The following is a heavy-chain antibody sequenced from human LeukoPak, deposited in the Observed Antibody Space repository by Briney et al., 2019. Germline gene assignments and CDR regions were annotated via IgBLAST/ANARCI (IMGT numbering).Heavy chain of an antibody. Sequence: GXXLRLSCAASGFTFSSYSMNWVRQAPGKGLEWVSYISSSSSNIYYADSVKGRFTISRDNAKNSLYLQMNSLRAEDTAVYYCARGRPAAMFDAFDIWGQGTMVTVSS. CDR1: GFTFSSYS. V-gene: IGHV3-48*01. D-gene: IGHD2-2*01. CDR2: ISSSSSNI. J-gene: IGHJ3*02. CDR3: ARGRPAAMFDAFDI.